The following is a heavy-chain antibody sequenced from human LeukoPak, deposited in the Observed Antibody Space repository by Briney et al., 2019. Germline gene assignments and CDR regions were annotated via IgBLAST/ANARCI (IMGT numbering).Heavy chain of an antibody. J-gene: IGHJ4*02. D-gene: IGHD1-26*01. V-gene: IGHV4-4*07. CDR3: ARVRPRNSGSYSLDY. CDR2: IYTSGST. CDR1: GGSISSYY. Sequence: SETLSLTCTVSGGSISSYYWSWIRQPAGKGLEWIGRIYTSGSTNYNPSLKSRVTMSVDTSKNQFSLKLSSVTAADTAVYYCARVRPRNSGSYSLDYWGQGTLVTVSS.